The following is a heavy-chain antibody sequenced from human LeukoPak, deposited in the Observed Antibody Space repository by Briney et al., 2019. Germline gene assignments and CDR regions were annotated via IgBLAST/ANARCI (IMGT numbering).Heavy chain of an antibody. CDR1: GFTFSSYA. D-gene: IGHD6-19*01. V-gene: IGHV3-30-3*01. CDR2: ISYDGSNK. CDR3: ARDEQWLVPFDY. J-gene: IGHJ4*02. Sequence: PGGSLRLSCAASGFTFSSYAMHWVRQAPGKGLEWVAVISYDGSNKYYADSVKGRFTISRDNSKNTLYLQMNSLRAEDTAVYYCARDEQWLVPFDYWGQGTLVTVSS.